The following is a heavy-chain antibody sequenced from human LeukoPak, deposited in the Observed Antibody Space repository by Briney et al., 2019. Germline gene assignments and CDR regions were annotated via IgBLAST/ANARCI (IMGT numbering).Heavy chain of an antibody. CDR1: GGSISSSSYY. J-gene: IGHJ4*02. V-gene: IGHV4-39*01. D-gene: IGHD3-22*01. Sequence: SETLSLTCTVSGGSISSSSYYWGWIRQPPGKGLEWIGSIYYSGSTYYNPSLKSRVTISVDTSKNQFSLKLSSATAADTAVYYCARRGSGYYEGDWGYYFDYWGQGTLVTVSS. CDR2: IYYSGST. CDR3: ARRGSGYYEGDWGYYFDY.